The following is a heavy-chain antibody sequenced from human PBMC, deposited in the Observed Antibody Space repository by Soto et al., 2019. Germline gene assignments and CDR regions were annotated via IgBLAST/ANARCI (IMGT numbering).Heavy chain of an antibody. D-gene: IGHD6-13*01. CDR2: IDPSDSYT. Sequence: GESLKISCKGSGYSFTSYWISWVRQMPGKGLEWMGRIDPSDSYTNYSPSFQGHVTISADKSISTAYLQWSSLKASDTAMYYCASVLYTTYSSSSFRYYYYGMDVWGQGTTVTISS. V-gene: IGHV5-10-1*01. J-gene: IGHJ6*02. CDR1: GYSFTSYW. CDR3: ASVLYTTYSSSSFRYYYYGMDV.